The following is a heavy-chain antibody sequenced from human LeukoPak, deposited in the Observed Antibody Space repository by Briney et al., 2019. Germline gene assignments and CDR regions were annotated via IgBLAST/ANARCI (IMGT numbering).Heavy chain of an antibody. V-gene: IGHV1-2*02. CDR1: GYKFTDDY. D-gene: IGHD3-16*01. J-gene: IGHJ4*02. Sequence: ASVKASCKASGYKFTDDYMHWVRQAPGQGLEFMGWINPDSGFTNYAQKFKGRVTMTRDTSISTAYLQVRSLTSDDTAVYYCAPTAEAYTSWWKVWGQGTLVTVSS. CDR3: APTAEAYTSWWKV. CDR2: INPDSGFT.